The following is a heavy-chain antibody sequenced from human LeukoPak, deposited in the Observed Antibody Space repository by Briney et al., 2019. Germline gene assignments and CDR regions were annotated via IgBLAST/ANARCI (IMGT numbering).Heavy chain of an antibody. J-gene: IGHJ4*02. Sequence: GGSLRLSCAASGFTFDDYAIHWVRQAPGKGLEWVSGISWNSGSIGYADSVKGRFTISRDNAKNSLYLQMNSLRAEDTALYYCAKVSAPHGSYYPIDYWGQGTLVAVSS. V-gene: IGHV3-9*01. D-gene: IGHD1-26*01. CDR2: ISWNSGSI. CDR3: AKVSAPHGSYYPIDY. CDR1: GFTFDDYA.